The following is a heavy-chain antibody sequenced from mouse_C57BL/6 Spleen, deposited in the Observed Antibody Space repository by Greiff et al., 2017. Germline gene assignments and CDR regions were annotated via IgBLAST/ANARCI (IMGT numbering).Heavy chain of an antibody. CDR3: ARGAYYSNYEGAMDY. J-gene: IGHJ4*01. V-gene: IGHV1-31*01. CDR1: GYSFTGYY. Sequence: EVQLQQSGPELVKPGASVKISCKASGYSFTGYYMHWVKQSHGNILDWIGYIYPYNGVSSYNQKFKGKATLTVDKSSSTAYMELRSLTSEDSAVYYCARGAYYSNYEGAMDYWGQGTSVTVSS. CDR2: IYPYNGVS. D-gene: IGHD2-5*01.